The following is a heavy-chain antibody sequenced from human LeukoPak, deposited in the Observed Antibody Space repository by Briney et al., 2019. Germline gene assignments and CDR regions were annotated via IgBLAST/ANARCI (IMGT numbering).Heavy chain of an antibody. CDR1: GFTFSSYA. D-gene: IGHD3-3*01. J-gene: IGHJ4*02. CDR3: ARGGFWSGYPFDY. Sequence: GGSLRLSCAASGFTFSSYAMSWVRQAPGKGLEWVSVISTGGGTTYYADSVKGRFTISRDNSKNTLYLQMNSLRAEDTAVYYCARGGFWSGYPFDYWGQGTLVTVSS. V-gene: IGHV3-23*01. CDR2: ISTGGGTT.